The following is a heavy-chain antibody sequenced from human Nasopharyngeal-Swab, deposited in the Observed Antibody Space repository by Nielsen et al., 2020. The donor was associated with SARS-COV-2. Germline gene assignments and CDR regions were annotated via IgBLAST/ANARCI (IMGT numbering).Heavy chain of an antibody. V-gene: IGHV3-23*01. CDR2: ISGNGGST. CDR1: GFTFSSYA. CDR3: AKGLLSNWFDP. J-gene: IGHJ5*02. Sequence: GESLKISCAASGFTFSSYAMSWVRQAPGKGLEWVSAISGNGGSTYYADSVKGRFTISRDNSKNTLYLQMNSLRAEDTAVYYCAKGLLSNWFDPWGQGTLVTVSS. D-gene: IGHD2-15*01.